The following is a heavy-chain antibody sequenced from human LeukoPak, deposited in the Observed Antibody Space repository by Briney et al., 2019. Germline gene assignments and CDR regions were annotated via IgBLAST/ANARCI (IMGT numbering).Heavy chain of an antibody. CDR3: ARYGGSYSSFDY. CDR2: ISSSSSYI. D-gene: IGHD1-26*01. V-gene: IGHV3-21*01. Sequence: GGSLRLSCAASGFTFSSYSMNWVRQAPGKGLEWVSSISSSSSYIYYADSVKGRFTISRDNAKNSLYLQMNSLRAEDTAVYYCARYGGSYSSFDYWGQGTLVTVSS. CDR1: GFTFSSYS. J-gene: IGHJ4*02.